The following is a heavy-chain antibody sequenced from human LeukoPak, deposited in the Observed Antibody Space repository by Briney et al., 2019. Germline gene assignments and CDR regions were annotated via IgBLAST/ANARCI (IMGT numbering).Heavy chain of an antibody. CDR2: IYYSGST. CDR3: ARAHDYYGLGSYNFDY. CDR1: GGSISSYY. D-gene: IGHD3-10*01. J-gene: IGHJ4*02. V-gene: IGHV4-59*01. Sequence: SETLSLTCTVSGGSISSYYWSWIRQPPGKGLGWIGYIYYSGSTNYNPSLKSRVTISVDTSKNQFSLKLSSVTAADTAVYYCARAHDYYGLGSYNFDYWGQGTLVTVSS.